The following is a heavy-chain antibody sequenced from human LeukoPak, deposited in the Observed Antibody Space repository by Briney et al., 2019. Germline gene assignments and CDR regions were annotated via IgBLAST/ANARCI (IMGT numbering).Heavy chain of an antibody. Sequence: SETLSLTCTVSGGSISNYYWSWIRQPPGKGLEWIGYIYYSGSTNYNPSLKSRVTISVDTSKNQFSLKLSSVTAADTAVYYCARLSNGNPGDYWGQGTLVTVSS. CDR2: IYYSGST. CDR1: GGSISNYY. J-gene: IGHJ4*02. CDR3: ARLSNGNPGDY. D-gene: IGHD2-8*01. V-gene: IGHV4-59*12.